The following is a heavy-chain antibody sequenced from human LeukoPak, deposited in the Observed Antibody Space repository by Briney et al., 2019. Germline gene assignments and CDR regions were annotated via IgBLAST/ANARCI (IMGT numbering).Heavy chain of an antibody. J-gene: IGHJ4*02. CDR2: ISSSSSYI. CDR3: AREDILYYGTSN. V-gene: IGHV3-21*01. CDR1: GFTFSSYS. Sequence: GGSLRLSCAASGFTFSSYSMNWVRQAPGKGLEWVSSISSSSSYIYYADSVKGRFTTSRDNAKNSLYLQMNSLRAEDTAVYYCAREDILYYGTSNWGQGTLVTVSS. D-gene: IGHD1-14*01.